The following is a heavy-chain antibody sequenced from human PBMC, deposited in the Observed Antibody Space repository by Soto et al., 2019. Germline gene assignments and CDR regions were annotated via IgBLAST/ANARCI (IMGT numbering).Heavy chain of an antibody. CDR2: INYSGTT. Sequence: PSETLSLTCSVSGGSFSSDSFIWSWVRQFPGKGLEWIGYINYSGTTCYNPSLRSRITMSVDTSKNQFSLNLSSVTAADTAVYYCARDHKWDGMDVWGQGTTVTVSS. D-gene: IGHD1-26*01. J-gene: IGHJ6*02. CDR3: ARDHKWDGMDV. V-gene: IGHV4-31*03. CDR1: GGSFSSDSFI.